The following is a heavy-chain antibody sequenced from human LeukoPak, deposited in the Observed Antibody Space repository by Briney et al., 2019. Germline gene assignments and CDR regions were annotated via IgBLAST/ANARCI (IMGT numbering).Heavy chain of an antibody. CDR3: ARDHGDYRSAYFDY. CDR2: ISGSGGST. V-gene: IGHV3-53*01. CDR1: GFTVSSNY. Sequence: GGSLRLSCVASGFTVSSNYMSWVRQAPGKGLEWVSAISGSGGSTYYADSVKGRFTISRDNSKNTLYLQMNSLRAEDTAVYYCARDHGDYRSAYFDYWGQGTLVTVSS. D-gene: IGHD4-17*01. J-gene: IGHJ4*02.